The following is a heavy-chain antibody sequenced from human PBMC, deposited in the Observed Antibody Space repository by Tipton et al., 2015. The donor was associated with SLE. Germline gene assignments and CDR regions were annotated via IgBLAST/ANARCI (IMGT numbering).Heavy chain of an antibody. J-gene: IGHJ4*02. CDR1: GGSFSGYY. CDR2: INHSGST. CDR3: ARGDSNGYFAY. D-gene: IGHD3-22*01. V-gene: IGHV4-34*01. Sequence: TLSLTCAVYGGSFSGYYWTWIRRPPGKGLEWIGEINHSGSTNYNPSLKSRVTISVDTSKNQFSLKLSSVTAADTAVYYCARGDSNGYFAYWGQGTLVTVSS.